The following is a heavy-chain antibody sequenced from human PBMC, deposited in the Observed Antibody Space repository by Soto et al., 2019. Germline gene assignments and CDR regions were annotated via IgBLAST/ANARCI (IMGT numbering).Heavy chain of an antibody. J-gene: IGHJ4*02. V-gene: IGHV3-33*01. D-gene: IGHD3-16*01. Sequence: VQLVESGGGVVQPGRSLRLSCAASGSTFSNYGMHWVRQAPGKGPEWVAVIWYDGSNKYYGESVKGRFSISGDKSKNKLYLDINSLRTEDTAVYYCARDGGSHGPSYFDSWGQGSLVIVSS. CDR2: IWYDGSNK. CDR1: GSTFSNYG. CDR3: ARDGGSHGPSYFDS.